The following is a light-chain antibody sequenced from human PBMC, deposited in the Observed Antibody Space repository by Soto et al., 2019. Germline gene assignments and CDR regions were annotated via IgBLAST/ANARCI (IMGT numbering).Light chain of an antibody. CDR1: QSIASY. J-gene: IGKJ4*01. V-gene: IGKV3-11*01. CDR3: QQRSNWPPLT. Sequence: EIILTQSPATLSLSPGERATLSCRASQSIASYLAWYQQKPGQAPRLLIYGASNRATGIPARFNGSGSGTDFTLTISSLEPEDFAVYYCQQRSNWPPLTFGGGTKVEI. CDR2: GAS.